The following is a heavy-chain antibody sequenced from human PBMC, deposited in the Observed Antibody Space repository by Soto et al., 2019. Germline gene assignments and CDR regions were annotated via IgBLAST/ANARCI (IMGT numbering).Heavy chain of an antibody. CDR3: ARGTVVTHFDY. D-gene: IGHD2-15*01. CDR1: GYTFTSYA. J-gene: IGHJ4*02. Sequence: QVQLVQSGAEEKKPGASVKVSCKASGYTFTSYAMHWVRQAPGQRLEWMGWINAGNGNTKYSQKFQGRVTITRDTSASTAYMELSSLRAEDTAVYYCARGTVVTHFDYWGQGTLVTVSS. V-gene: IGHV1-3*05. CDR2: INAGNGNT.